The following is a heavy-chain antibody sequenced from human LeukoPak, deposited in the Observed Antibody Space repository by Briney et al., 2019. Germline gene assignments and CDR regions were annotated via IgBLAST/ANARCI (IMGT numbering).Heavy chain of an antibody. CDR3: AKAIFGVVIRASMDV. Sequence: GGSLRLSCAASGFTFSSYAMSWVRQAPGKGLEWVSAISGSGGSTYYADSVKGRFTISRDNSKNTLYLQMNGLRAEDTAVYYCAKAIFGVVIRASMDVWGQGTTVTVSS. CDR1: GFTFSSYA. V-gene: IGHV3-23*01. D-gene: IGHD3-3*01. J-gene: IGHJ6*02. CDR2: ISGSGGST.